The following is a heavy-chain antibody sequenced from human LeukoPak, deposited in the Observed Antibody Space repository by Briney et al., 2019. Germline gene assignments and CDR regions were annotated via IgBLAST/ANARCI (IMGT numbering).Heavy chain of an antibody. D-gene: IGHD1-26*01. J-gene: IGHJ4*02. Sequence: SQTLSLTCAVSGGSISSGGYSWSWIRQPPGKGLEWIGYIYHSGSTYYNPSLKSRVTISVDRSKNQFSLKLSSVTAADTAVYYCARAKWELSYFDYWGQGTLVTVSS. V-gene: IGHV4-30-2*01. CDR2: IYHSGST. CDR1: GGSISSGGYS. CDR3: ARAKWELSYFDY.